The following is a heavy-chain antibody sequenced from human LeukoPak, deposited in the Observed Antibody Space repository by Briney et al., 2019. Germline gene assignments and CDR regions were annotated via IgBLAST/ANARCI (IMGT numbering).Heavy chain of an antibody. CDR3: ARVCKPGWFDYYYMDV. Sequence: GKSLRLSCAASAFTFNSYATKWVRQAPGKLLEWFAFVLSDGSDQYYGDSVQGRFTVSRDNYKNNLYVQMDNLRFEDTAVYYCARVCKPGWFDYYYMDVWGKGTTVIVSS. CDR1: AFTFNSYA. J-gene: IGHJ6*03. D-gene: IGHD3-10*01. CDR2: VLSDGSDQ. V-gene: IGHV3-30*04.